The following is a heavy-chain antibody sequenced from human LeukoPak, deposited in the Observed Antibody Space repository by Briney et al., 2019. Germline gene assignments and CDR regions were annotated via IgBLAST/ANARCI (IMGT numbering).Heavy chain of an antibody. CDR1: GFTFSSYG. CDR3: AKVAAYYDSSGAFDY. Sequence: GGSLRLSCAASGFTFSSYGMHWVRQAPGKGLEWVAVISYDGSNKYYADSVKGRFTIPRDNSKNTLYLQMNSLRAEDTAVYYCAKVAAYYDSSGAFDYWGQGTLVTVSS. CDR2: ISYDGSNK. V-gene: IGHV3-30*18. D-gene: IGHD3-22*01. J-gene: IGHJ4*02.